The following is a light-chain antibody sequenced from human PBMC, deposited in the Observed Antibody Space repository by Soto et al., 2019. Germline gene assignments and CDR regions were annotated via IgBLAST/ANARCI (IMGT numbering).Light chain of an antibody. Sequence: DIQMTQSPSSLSASVGDGVTITCRSSQSISSYLXXXXXXXXXXXILLIYAASSLQSGVPSRFSGSGSGTDFTLTISSLQPEDFATYYCQQSYSTLWTFGQGTKV. CDR1: QSISSY. CDR2: AAS. J-gene: IGKJ1*01. CDR3: QQSYSTLWT. V-gene: IGKV1-39*01.